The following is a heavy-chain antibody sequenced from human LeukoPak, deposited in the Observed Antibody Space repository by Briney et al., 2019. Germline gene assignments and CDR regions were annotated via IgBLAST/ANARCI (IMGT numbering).Heavy chain of an antibody. Sequence: GGSLRLSCTASGFTFGDYAMSWFRQAPGKGLEWVGLIRSKAYGGTTEYAASVKGRFTISRDDSKSIAYLQMNSLKTEDTAVYYCTREFWEGSSWYMDYYYYGMDVWGQGTTVTVSS. D-gene: IGHD6-13*01. CDR2: IRSKAYGGTT. CDR3: TREFWEGSSWYMDYYYYGMDV. V-gene: IGHV3-49*03. CDR1: GFTFGDYA. J-gene: IGHJ6*02.